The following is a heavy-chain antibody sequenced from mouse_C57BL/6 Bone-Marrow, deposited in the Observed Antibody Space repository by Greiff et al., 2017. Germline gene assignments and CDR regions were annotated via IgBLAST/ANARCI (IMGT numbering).Heavy chain of an antibody. CDR3: SRRGTCCYFDV. CDR1: GFTFSSYG. D-gene: IGHD3-3*01. Sequence: EVKLLESGGDLVKPGGSLKLSCEASGFTFSSYGMSWVRQTPDKRLEWVATIGSGGSYTEYHDSVKGRFTISRDKAKHTLSMQLISLKSEDTAMYNCSRRGTCCYFDVWGTGTTVTVSS. CDR2: IGSGGSYT. J-gene: IGHJ1*03. V-gene: IGHV5-6*02.